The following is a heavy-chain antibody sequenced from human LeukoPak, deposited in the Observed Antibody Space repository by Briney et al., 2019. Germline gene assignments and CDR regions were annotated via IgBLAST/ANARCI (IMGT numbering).Heavy chain of an antibody. Sequence: PSETLSLTCAVYGGSFSGYYWSWIRQPPGKGLEWIGEINHSGSTNYNPSLKSRVTISVDTSKNQFSLKLSSVTAADTAVYYCAGGHGIAARRLDYWGQGTLVTVSS. D-gene: IGHD6-6*01. J-gene: IGHJ4*02. CDR3: AGGHGIAARRLDY. CDR2: INHSGST. V-gene: IGHV4-34*01. CDR1: GGSFSGYY.